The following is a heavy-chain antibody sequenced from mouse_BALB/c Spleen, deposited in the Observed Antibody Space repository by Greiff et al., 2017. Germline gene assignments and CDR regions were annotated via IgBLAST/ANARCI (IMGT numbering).Heavy chain of an antibody. Sequence: QVQLQQSGAELVRPGVSVKISCKGSGYTFTDYAMHWVKQSHAKSLEWIGVISTYYGDASYNQKFKGKATMTVDKSSSTAYMELARLTSEDSAIYYCAREGATGTEFDYWGQGTTLTVSS. V-gene: IGHV1S137*01. CDR1: GYTFTDYA. CDR2: ISTYYGDA. CDR3: AREGATGTEFDY. D-gene: IGHD4-1*02. J-gene: IGHJ2*01.